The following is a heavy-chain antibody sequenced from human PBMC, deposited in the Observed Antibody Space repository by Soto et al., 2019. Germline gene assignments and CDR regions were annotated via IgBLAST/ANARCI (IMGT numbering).Heavy chain of an antibody. CDR1: GLKLSNYW. D-gene: IGHD2-21*02. CDR3: ARDPSILVGTGRLNYSHGMGV. J-gene: IGHJ6*02. CDR2: INSDGSST. V-gene: IGHV3-74*01. Sequence: GGPLRLSCAASGLKLSNYWMHWIRQTTGKGQVWVSRINSDGSSTTYADSVKGRFTISRDNAKNSLYLQVNSLRADDTAVYYCARDPSILVGTGRLNYSHGMGVCGQGTMGTVSS.